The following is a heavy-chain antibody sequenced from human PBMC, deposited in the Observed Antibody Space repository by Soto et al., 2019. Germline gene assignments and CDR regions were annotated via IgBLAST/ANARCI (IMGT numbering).Heavy chain of an antibody. CDR1: GFTFDDYA. D-gene: IGHD1-26*01. CDR3: AKDGVRRGDYFDY. CDR2: ISWNSGSI. Sequence: EVQLVESGGGLVQPGRSLRLSCAASGFTFDDYAMHWVRQAPGKGLEWVSGISWNSGSIGYADSVKGRFTISRDNAKNSLYLQMNSLRAEDTALYYCAKDGVRRGDYFDYWGQGTLVTVSS. J-gene: IGHJ4*02. V-gene: IGHV3-9*01.